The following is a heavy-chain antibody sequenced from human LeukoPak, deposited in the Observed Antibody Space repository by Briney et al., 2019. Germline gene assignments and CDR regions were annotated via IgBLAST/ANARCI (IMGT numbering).Heavy chain of an antibody. D-gene: IGHD3-3*01. V-gene: IGHV4-34*01. CDR1: DESFSTYY. CDR3: ARKRRRGYYLNSAFDM. Sequence: KASETLSLTCDVNDESFSTYYWSWIRQSPGKGLERIAEISHRGTSTYNPSLQSRVTVSVDASKNHFSLRVNSVIAADTAIYYCARKRRRGYYLNSAFDMWGQGTMVTVSS. J-gene: IGHJ3*02. CDR2: ISHRGTS.